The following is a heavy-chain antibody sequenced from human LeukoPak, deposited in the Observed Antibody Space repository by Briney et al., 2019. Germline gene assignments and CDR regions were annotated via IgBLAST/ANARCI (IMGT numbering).Heavy chain of an antibody. CDR1: GYTFTSYD. V-gene: IGHV1-8*01. Sequence: ASVKVSCKASGYTFTSYDINWVRQATGQGLEWMGWMNPNSGNTGYAQKFQGRVTMTRNTSISTAYMELSSLRSEDTAVYYCARAMYCYDSSGYYPDPFDYWGQGTLVTVSS. CDR3: ARAMYCYDSSGYYPDPFDY. CDR2: MNPNSGNT. J-gene: IGHJ4*02. D-gene: IGHD3-22*01.